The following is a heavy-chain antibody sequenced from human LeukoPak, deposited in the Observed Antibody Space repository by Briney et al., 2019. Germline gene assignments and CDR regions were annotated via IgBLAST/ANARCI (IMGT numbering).Heavy chain of an antibody. D-gene: IGHD3-22*01. J-gene: IGHJ4*02. CDR3: ARLSYYDSSGYYRYYFDY. CDR1: GGTFSSYA. CDR2: IIPIFGTA. V-gene: IGHV1-69*13. Sequence: SVKVSCKASGGTFSSYAISWVRQAPGQGLEWMGGIIPIFGTANYAQEFQGRVTITADESTSTAYMELSSLRSEDTAVYYCARLSYYDSSGYYRYYFDYWGQGTLVTVSS.